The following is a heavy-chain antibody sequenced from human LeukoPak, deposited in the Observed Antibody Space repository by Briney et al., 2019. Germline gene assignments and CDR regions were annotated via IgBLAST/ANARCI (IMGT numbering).Heavy chain of an antibody. V-gene: IGHV4-61*02. CDR2: IYTSGST. Sequence: PSETLSLTCTVSGGSISSGSYYWSWIRQPAGKGLEWIGRIYTSGSTNYNPSLKSRVTISVDTSKNQFSLKLSSVTAADTAVYYCACETPWSYRYYFDYWGQGTLVTVSS. J-gene: IGHJ4*02. CDR1: GGSISSGSYY. D-gene: IGHD4-11*01. CDR3: ACETPWSYRYYFDY.